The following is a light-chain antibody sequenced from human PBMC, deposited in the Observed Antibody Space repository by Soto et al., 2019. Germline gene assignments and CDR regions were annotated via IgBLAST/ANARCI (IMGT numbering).Light chain of an antibody. CDR1: QGISRW. CDR3: QQANSFPWT. Sequence: DIQMTQSPSSVSASVGDRVTITCRASQGISRWLAWYQQKPGKAPKLLIYVASRLEGGVPSRFRGSGSGTDFTLTISSLQSEDFATYYCQQANSFPWTFGQGTKVDIK. CDR2: VAS. V-gene: IGKV1-12*01. J-gene: IGKJ1*01.